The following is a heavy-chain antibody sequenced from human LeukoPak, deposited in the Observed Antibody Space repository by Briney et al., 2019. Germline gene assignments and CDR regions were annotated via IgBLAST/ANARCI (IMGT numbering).Heavy chain of an antibody. CDR3: ARDPIAAAVDV. CDR2: IKQDGSEK. D-gene: IGHD6-13*01. V-gene: IGHV3-7*01. Sequence: GGSLRLSCAASGFTFSSYWMSWVRQAPGKGLEWVANIKQDGSEKYYVDSVKGRFTISRDNAKNSLYLQMNSLRAEDTVVYYCARDPIAAAVDVWGQGTTVTVSS. J-gene: IGHJ6*02. CDR1: GFTFSSYW.